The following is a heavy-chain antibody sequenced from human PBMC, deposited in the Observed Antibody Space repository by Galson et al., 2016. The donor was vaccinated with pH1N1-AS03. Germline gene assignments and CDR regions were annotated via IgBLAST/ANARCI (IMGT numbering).Heavy chain of an antibody. Sequence: SLRLSCAASGFTFSKHAMSWVRQAPGRGLEWVAVIWYDGSTKYYGDSVKGRFIISRDNSRNTVYLQMKSLRAEDTAVYYCARADSGREFDYWGQGTLVTVSS. CDR1: GFTFSKHA. CDR2: IWYDGSTK. J-gene: IGHJ4*02. V-gene: IGHV3-33*08. D-gene: IGHD1-26*01. CDR3: ARADSGREFDY.